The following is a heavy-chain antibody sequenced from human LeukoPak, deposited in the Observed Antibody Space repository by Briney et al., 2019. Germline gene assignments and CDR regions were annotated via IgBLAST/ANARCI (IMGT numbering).Heavy chain of an antibody. CDR3: ARVGDIYDSSGYYFDY. CDR1: GYAFTSYG. CDR2: ISAYNGNT. J-gene: IGHJ4*02. Sequence: ASEKVSCKASGYAFTSYGISWVRQAPGQGLEWMGWISAYNGNTNYAQKLQGRVTMTTDTSTSTAYMELRSLRSDDTAVYYCARVGDIYDSSGYYFDYWGQGTLVTVSS. V-gene: IGHV1-18*01. D-gene: IGHD3-22*01.